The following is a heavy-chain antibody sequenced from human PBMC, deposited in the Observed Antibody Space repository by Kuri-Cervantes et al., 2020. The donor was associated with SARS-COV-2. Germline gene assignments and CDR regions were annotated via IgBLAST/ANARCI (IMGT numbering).Heavy chain of an antibody. Sequence: GGSLRLSCAASGFTFSRYAMHWVRQAPGKGLEWVAVISYDGSNKDYTASGKGRFTISRDNSQNTLYLQMKSLRTEDTALYYCARDRVGVHDSWGQGTLATVSS. D-gene: IGHD2-21*01. CDR3: ARDRVGVHDS. J-gene: IGHJ4*02. V-gene: IGHV3-30-3*01. CDR1: GFTFSRYA. CDR2: ISYDGSNK.